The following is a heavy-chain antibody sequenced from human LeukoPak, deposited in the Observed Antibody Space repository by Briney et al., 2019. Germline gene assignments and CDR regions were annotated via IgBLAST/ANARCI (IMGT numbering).Heavy chain of an antibody. CDR3: ASYNSGWYYFDY. Sequence: PSETLSLTCAVSGYSISSAYYWGWIRQPPGKGLEWIGSIYHSGSAYYNPSLKSRVTISVDTFKNQFSVTLSSVTAADTAVYYCASYNSGWYYFDYWGQGTLVTVSS. D-gene: IGHD6-19*01. CDR2: IYHSGSA. V-gene: IGHV4-38-2*01. J-gene: IGHJ4*02. CDR1: GYSISSAYY.